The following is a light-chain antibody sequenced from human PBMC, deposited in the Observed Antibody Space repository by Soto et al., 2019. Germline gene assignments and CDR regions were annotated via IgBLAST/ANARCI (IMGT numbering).Light chain of an antibody. Sequence: NFMLTQPHSVSGSPGETVILSCTRTSGSIASNSVQWYQQRPGSAPTIVIYEDKERPSGVPDRFSGSIDSSANSASLTISGLKAEDEADYYCQSFDSAKTVVFGGGTKLTVL. CDR1: SGSIASNS. V-gene: IGLV6-57*04. J-gene: IGLJ2*01. CDR3: QSFDSAKTVV. CDR2: EDK.